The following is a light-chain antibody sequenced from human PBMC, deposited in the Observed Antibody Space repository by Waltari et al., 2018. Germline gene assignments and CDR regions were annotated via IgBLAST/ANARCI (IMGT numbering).Light chain of an antibody. CDR2: KDS. Sequence: SYELTQPSSVSVSPGQTARITCSGDVLAVKHVRWFQQKPGQAPVLVIYKDSERPSEIPELFAGSSSGTTVTLTISGAQVEDDGDYYCYSATDNNRFGGGTKLTVL. V-gene: IGLV3-27*01. CDR1: VLAVKH. J-gene: IGLJ2*01. CDR3: YSATDNNR.